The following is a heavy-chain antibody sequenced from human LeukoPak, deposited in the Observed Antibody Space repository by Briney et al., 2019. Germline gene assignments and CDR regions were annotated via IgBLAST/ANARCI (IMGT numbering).Heavy chain of an antibody. CDR3: AGPSLSSGWPSFDY. D-gene: IGHD6-19*01. V-gene: IGHV3-7*02. CDR2: IKQDGSEK. J-gene: IGHJ4*02. Sequence: GGSLRLSCAASGFTFSTYWMSWVRQAPGKGLEWVANIKQDGSEKYYVDSVKGRFTISRDNAKNSLYLQMNSLRAEDTAVYYCAGPSLSSGWPSFDYWGQGTLVTVSS. CDR1: GFTFSTYW.